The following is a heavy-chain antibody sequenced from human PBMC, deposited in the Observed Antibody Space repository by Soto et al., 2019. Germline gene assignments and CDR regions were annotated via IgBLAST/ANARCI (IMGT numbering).Heavy chain of an antibody. D-gene: IGHD6-19*01. V-gene: IGHV4-39*01. CDR1: GGSISSSSYY. CDR3: ARQEGGIAVAGTGEGYYYYGMDV. Sequence: SETLSLTCTVSGGSISSSSYYWGWIRQPPGKGLEWIGSIYYSGSTYYNPSLKSRVTISVDTSKNQFSLKLSAVTAADTAVYYCARQEGGIAVAGTGEGYYYYGMDVWGQGTTVTVSS. J-gene: IGHJ6*02. CDR2: IYYSGST.